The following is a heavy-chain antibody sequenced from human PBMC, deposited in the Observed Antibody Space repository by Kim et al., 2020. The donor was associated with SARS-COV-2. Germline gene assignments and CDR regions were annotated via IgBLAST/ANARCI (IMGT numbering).Heavy chain of an antibody. CDR3: ARGGHCCSSSGRGFEY. D-gene: IGHD2-2*01. J-gene: IGHJ4*02. V-gene: IGHV3-21*01. Sequence: DSVKGRFTISRDNAKNSLYLQMNSLRVEDTAVYYCARGGHCCSSSGRGFEYGGQGTLVTVSS.